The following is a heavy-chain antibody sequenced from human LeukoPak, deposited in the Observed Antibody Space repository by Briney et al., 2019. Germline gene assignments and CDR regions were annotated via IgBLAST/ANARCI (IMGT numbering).Heavy chain of an antibody. V-gene: IGHV1-2*02. J-gene: IGHJ5*02. CDR2: INPNNGDG. Sequence: AAVNLSCKASGYTFTGSYIHWVRQAPGQGLEWMGWINPNNGDGNYTQIFQGRVTMTRDTSIRTAFMELSRLRSDDTAVYYCARDMYIHGSGMFDPWGQGTLFLASS. CDR3: ARDMYIHGSGMFDP. CDR1: GYTFTGSY. D-gene: IGHD1-1*01.